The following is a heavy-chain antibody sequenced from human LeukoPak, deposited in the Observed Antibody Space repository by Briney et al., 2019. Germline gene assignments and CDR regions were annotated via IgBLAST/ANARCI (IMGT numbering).Heavy chain of an antibody. J-gene: IGHJ5*02. CDR1: GYTFTSYG. V-gene: IGHV1-2*02. CDR3: ARNYYDSSGYYFWFDP. D-gene: IGHD3-22*01. CDR2: INPNSGGT. Sequence: GASVKVSCKASGYTFTSYGISWVRQAPGQGLEWMGWINPNSGGTNYAQKFQGRVTMTRDTSISTAYMELSRLRSDDTAVYYCARNYYDSSGYYFWFDPWGQGTLVTVSS.